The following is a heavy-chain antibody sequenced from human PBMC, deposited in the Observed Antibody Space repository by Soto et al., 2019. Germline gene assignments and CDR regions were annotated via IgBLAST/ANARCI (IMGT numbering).Heavy chain of an antibody. Sequence: LRLSCVGSGFIFEDFAMNWVRQVPGKGPEWVSGISWNSATLAYADSVKGRFIVSRDNAKNILYLQMNSLRPEDAALYYCAKDVGSYYYDTSAYLYDYWGQGTLVTVSS. CDR3: AKDVGSYYYDTSAYLYDY. V-gene: IGHV3-9*01. CDR2: ISWNSATL. CDR1: GFIFEDFA. D-gene: IGHD3-22*01. J-gene: IGHJ4*02.